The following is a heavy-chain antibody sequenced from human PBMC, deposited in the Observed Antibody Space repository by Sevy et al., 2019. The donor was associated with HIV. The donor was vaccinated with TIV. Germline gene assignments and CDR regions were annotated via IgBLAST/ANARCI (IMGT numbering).Heavy chain of an antibody. Sequence: ASVKVSCKASGYTFTSYYMHWVRQAPGQGLEWMGIINPSGGSTSYAQKFQGRVTMTRDTSTSTVYMELSSLRSEDTAVYYCARSNIVGYSSSPTIILWFDPWGQGTLVTVSA. CDR2: INPSGGST. CDR1: GYTFTSYY. V-gene: IGHV1-46*01. CDR3: ARSNIVGYSSSPTIILWFDP. J-gene: IGHJ5*02. D-gene: IGHD6-13*01.